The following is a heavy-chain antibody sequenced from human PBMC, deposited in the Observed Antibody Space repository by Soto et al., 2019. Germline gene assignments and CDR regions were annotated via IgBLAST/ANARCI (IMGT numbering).Heavy chain of an antibody. CDR3: ARGYCGGDCYDY. J-gene: IGHJ4*02. D-gene: IGHD2-21*01. CDR2: IYYSGST. Sequence: QVQLQESGPGLVTPSETLSLTCTVSGGSISSYYWSWIRPPPGKGLELIGYIYYSGSTNSNPSLKSRVTIAVDASRNQFSLKLSSVTAADTAVYYCARGYCGGDCYDYWGQGTLVTVSS. V-gene: IGHV4-59*01. CDR1: GGSISSYY.